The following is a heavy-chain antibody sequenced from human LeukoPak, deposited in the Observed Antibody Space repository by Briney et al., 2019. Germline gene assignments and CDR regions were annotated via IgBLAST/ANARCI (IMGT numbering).Heavy chain of an antibody. V-gene: IGHV1-3*04. CDR1: GYTFTNYA. J-gene: IGHJ4*02. Sequence: ASVKVSCKASGYTFTNYAIHWVRQAPGQGLEWMGWINTDNGNRKYAQKFQGRVTITSDTSANTVNMELTSLRSEDTAVYFCARDRKPPLWFGELLPPDFDYWGQGTLVTVSS. D-gene: IGHD3-10*01. CDR2: INTDNGNR. CDR3: ARDRKPPLWFGELLPPDFDY.